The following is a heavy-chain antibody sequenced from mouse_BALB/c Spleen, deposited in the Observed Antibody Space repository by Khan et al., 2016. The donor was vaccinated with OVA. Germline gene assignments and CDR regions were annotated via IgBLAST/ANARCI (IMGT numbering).Heavy chain of an antibody. Sequence: QVQLQQSGAELVRPGSSVKISCKASGYAFSNYLMNWVKQGPGQGLEWIGQIYPGDGNTNYNGKFEDKATLTADKSSSTAYMQLSSLTSEDSAVYFCARSGYDYFAYWGQGTLVTVSA. CDR1: GYAFSNYL. CDR3: ARSGYDYFAY. D-gene: IGHD2-14*01. J-gene: IGHJ3*01. CDR2: IYPGDGNT. V-gene: IGHV1-80*01.